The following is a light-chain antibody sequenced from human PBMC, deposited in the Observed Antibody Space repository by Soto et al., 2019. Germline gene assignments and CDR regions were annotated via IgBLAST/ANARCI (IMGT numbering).Light chain of an antibody. V-gene: IGLV8-61*01. CDR2: STK. CDR1: SGSVSTSYY. CDR3: VLYMGSGISV. Sequence: QTVVTQEPSFSVSPGGTVTLTCGLSSGSVSTSYYPSWYQQTPGQAPRTLIYSTKTRSSGVPDRFSGSILGNKAALTITGAQADDEYDYYCVLYMGSGISVFGGGTKLSVL. J-gene: IGLJ2*01.